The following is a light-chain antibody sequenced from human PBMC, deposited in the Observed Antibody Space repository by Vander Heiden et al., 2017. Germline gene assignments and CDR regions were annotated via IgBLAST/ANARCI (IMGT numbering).Light chain of an antibody. V-gene: IGKV3-11*01. CDR2: DAS. J-gene: IGKJ5*01. CDR3: QQRSSWPIT. CDR1: LSITNY. Sequence: EIVLTQSPATLSLSPGERATLSCRASLSITNYLAWYQQKQGQAPRLLIYDASNRATGIPARFDGSGSGTDFTLTISSLEPEDFAVYYCQQRSSWPITFGQGTLMEIK.